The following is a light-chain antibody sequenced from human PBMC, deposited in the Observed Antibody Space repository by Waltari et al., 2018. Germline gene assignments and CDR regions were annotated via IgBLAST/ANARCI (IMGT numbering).Light chain of an antibody. Sequence: DIVMTQSPLSLPVTPGEPASISCRSSQSRLHSNGYNYLDWYLQKPGQSPQPLIYLGSNRASGVPDRFSGSGSGTDFTLKISRVEAEDVGVYYCMQALQTPRTFGQGTKVEIK. CDR3: MQALQTPRT. CDR2: LGS. J-gene: IGKJ1*01. V-gene: IGKV2-28*01. CDR1: QSRLHSNGYNY.